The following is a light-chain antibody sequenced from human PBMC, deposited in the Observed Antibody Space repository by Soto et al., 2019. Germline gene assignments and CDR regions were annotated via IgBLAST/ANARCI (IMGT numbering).Light chain of an antibody. J-gene: IGKJ3*01. CDR1: QSVRSSY. CDR3: QQYGNSPFT. V-gene: IGKV3-20*01. Sequence: IVLTQSPGTLSLSPGERATLSCRASQSVRSSYLAWYQQKPGQAPRLLIYGASDRATGIPDRFSGSGSGTDFTLTISRLEPEDFAVYYCQQYGNSPFTFGPGTKVDIK. CDR2: GAS.